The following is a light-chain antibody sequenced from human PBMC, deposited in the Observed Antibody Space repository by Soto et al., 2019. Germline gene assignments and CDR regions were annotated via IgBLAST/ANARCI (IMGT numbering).Light chain of an antibody. CDR3: QQSYSTPRT. CDR1: QSIRSY. V-gene: IGKV1-39*01. CDR2: AAS. Sequence: DIQMTQSPSSLSASVGDRVTITCRASQSIRSYLNWYQQKPGKAPKLLIYAASSLKSGVTSRFSGSGSGTDFTLTISSRQPEDVATYYCQQSYSTPRTFGQGTKLEIK. J-gene: IGKJ2*01.